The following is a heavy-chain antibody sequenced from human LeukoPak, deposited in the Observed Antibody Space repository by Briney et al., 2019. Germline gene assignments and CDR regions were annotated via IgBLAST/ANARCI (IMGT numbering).Heavy chain of an antibody. J-gene: IGHJ6*02. CDR2: INPNSGGT. CDR1: GYTFTCYY. V-gene: IGHV1-2*02. D-gene: IGHD6-19*01. CDR3: AGRPTTQQWLVV. Sequence: ASVKVSFKASGYTFTCYYMHWVRQAPGQGQEWEGWINPNSGGTNYAQKFQGRVTMTRDTSISTAYMELSRLRSDDTAVYYCAGRPTTQQWLVVWGQGTTVTVSS.